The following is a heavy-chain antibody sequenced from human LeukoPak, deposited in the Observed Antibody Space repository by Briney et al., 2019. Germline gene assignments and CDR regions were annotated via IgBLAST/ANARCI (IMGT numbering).Heavy chain of an antibody. CDR2: ISAYNGNT. D-gene: IGHD1-1*01. CDR3: ARVWKAQFDY. V-gene: IGHV1-18*01. CDR1: GYTFTSYG. J-gene: IGHJ4*02. Sequence: ASVKVSCTPSGYTFTSYGISWVRQAPGQRLEWMGWISAYNGNTNYAQKLQGRVTITTDTSTSTAYMELRSLRSDDTAVYYCARVWKAQFDYWGQGTLVTVSS.